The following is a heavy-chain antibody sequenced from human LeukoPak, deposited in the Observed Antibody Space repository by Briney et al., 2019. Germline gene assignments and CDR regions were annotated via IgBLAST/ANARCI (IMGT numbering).Heavy chain of an antibody. V-gene: IGHV3-23*01. CDR1: GFTFSSYA. D-gene: IGHD6-19*01. J-gene: IGHJ4*02. Sequence: PGGSLRLSCAASGFTFSSYAMSWVRQAPGKGLEWVSAISGGSTYYADSVKGRFTISRDNSKNTLYLQMNSLRAEDTAVYYCAKDTRGWSPDDYWGQGTLVTVSS. CDR3: AKDTRGWSPDDY. CDR2: ISGGST.